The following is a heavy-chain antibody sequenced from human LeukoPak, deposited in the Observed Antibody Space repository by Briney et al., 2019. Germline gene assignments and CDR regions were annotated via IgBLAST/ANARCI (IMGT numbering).Heavy chain of an antibody. J-gene: IGHJ4*02. D-gene: IGHD4-17*01. CDR1: GLTFSSHW. CDR3: ARSYGDYLFDY. Sequence: PGGSLRLSCAASGLTFSSHWMHWVRQAPGKGLEWVSVIYSGGSTYYADSVKGRFTISRDNSKNTLYLQMNSLRAEDTAVYYCARSYGDYLFDYWGQGTLVTVSS. CDR2: IYSGGST. V-gene: IGHV3-53*01.